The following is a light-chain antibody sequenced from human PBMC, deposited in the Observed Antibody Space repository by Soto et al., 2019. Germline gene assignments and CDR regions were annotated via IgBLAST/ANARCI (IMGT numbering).Light chain of an antibody. Sequence: DIQMTQSPSSLSASVGDRVTITCRASQNISKYLNWYQQKVVTAPKLLIYSASSLQSGVPSRFSGRGSGTDFTLTISSLQTEDFATYSCQQSFSTPWTFGQGTKVEMK. CDR1: QNISKY. J-gene: IGKJ1*01. CDR2: SAS. V-gene: IGKV1-39*01. CDR3: QQSFSTPWT.